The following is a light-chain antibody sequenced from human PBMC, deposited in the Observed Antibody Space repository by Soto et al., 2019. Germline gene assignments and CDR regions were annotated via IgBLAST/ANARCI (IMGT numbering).Light chain of an antibody. CDR2: KAS. CDR1: QSISSW. CDR3: QQCSSYPWT. V-gene: IGKV1-5*03. Sequence: DIQMTQSPSTLSASVGDRVTITCRASQSISSWLAWYQQKPGKAPKLLIYKASSLQSGVPSRFSGSGSGTELTLTISSLQPDDFAAYYCQQCSSYPWTFGQGTKVEIK. J-gene: IGKJ1*01.